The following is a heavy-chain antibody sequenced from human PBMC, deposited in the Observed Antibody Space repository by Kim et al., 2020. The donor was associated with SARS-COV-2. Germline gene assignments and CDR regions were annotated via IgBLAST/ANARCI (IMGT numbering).Heavy chain of an antibody. CDR2: ISGSGGST. Sequence: GGSLRLSCAASGFTFSSYAMSWVRQAPGKGLEWVSAISGSGGSTYYADSVKGRFTISRDNSKNTLYLQMNSLRAEDTAVYYCAKDLEARPPPGWAFDYWGQGTLVTVSS. D-gene: IGHD6-6*01. CDR1: GFTFSSYA. J-gene: IGHJ4*02. CDR3: AKDLEARPPPGWAFDY. V-gene: IGHV3-23*01.